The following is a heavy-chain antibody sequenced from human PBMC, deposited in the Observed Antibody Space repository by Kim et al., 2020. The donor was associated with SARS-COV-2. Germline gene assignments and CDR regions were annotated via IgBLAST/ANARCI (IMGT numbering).Heavy chain of an antibody. CDR1: GYSFTSYW. D-gene: IGHD2-15*01. CDR3: AIDPPPGLGYCSGGSCYPKLWGFDY. J-gene: IGHJ4*02. Sequence: GESLKISCQGSGYSFTSYWISWVRQMPGKGLEWMGRIDPSDSYTNYSPSFQGHVTISADKSISTAYLQWSSLKASDTAMYYCAIDPPPGLGYCSGGSCYPKLWGFDYWGQGTLVTVSS. CDR2: IDPSDSYT. V-gene: IGHV5-10-1*01.